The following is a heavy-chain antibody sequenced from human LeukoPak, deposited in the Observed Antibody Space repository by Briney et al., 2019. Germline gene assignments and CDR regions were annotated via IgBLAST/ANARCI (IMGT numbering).Heavy chain of an antibody. CDR3: ARVRAGSIVAVRYRYFDY. Sequence: ASVKVSCKASGYTFTSYDINWVRQATGQGLEWMGWMNPNSGNTGYAQKFQGRVTITRNTSISTAYMELSSLRSEDTAVYYCARVRAGSIVAVRYRYFDYWGQGTLVTVSS. J-gene: IGHJ4*02. CDR2: MNPNSGNT. D-gene: IGHD2-15*01. CDR1: GYTFTSYD. V-gene: IGHV1-8*03.